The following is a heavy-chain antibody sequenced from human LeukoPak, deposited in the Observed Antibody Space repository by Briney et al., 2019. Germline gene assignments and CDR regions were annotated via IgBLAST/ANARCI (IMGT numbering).Heavy chain of an antibody. CDR2: IYYSGST. CDR1: GGSISSGSYY. Sequence: SETLSLTCTVSGGSISSGSYYWSWIRQPPGKGLEWIGYIYYSGSTNYNPSLKSRVTISVDTSKNQFSLKLSSVTAADTAVYYCARVRTMIVAEIDYWGQGTLVTVSS. CDR3: ARVRTMIVAEIDY. V-gene: IGHV4-61*01. D-gene: IGHD3-22*01. J-gene: IGHJ4*02.